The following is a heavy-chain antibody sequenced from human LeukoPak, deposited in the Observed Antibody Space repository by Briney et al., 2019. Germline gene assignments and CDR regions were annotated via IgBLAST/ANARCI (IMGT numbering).Heavy chain of an antibody. D-gene: IGHD3-22*01. CDR1: GLTFSSYE. J-gene: IGHJ6*02. V-gene: IGHV3-48*03. CDR3: ARDHDSSGYYLPPYYYYGMDV. CDR2: ISSSGSTI. Sequence: PGGSLRLSCAASGLTFSSYEMNWVRQAPGKGLEWVSYISSSGSTIYYADSVKGRFTISRDNAKNSLYLQMNSPRAEDTAVYYCARDHDSSGYYLPPYYYYGMDVWGQGTTVTVSS.